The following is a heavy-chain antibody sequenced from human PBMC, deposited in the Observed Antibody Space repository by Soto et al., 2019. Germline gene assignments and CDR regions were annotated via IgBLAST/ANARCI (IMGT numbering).Heavy chain of an antibody. Sequence: PGESLKISCKGSGCSFTTYWISWVRQMPGKGLEWMGRIDPSDSYTNYSPSFRGHVIISIDKSISTAYLQWSSLKASDTAMYYCARHGDIATRRSANDYWGQGALVTVSS. CDR3: ARHGDIATRRSANDY. CDR2: IDPSDSYT. CDR1: GCSFTTYW. J-gene: IGHJ4*02. D-gene: IGHD6-6*01. V-gene: IGHV5-10-1*01.